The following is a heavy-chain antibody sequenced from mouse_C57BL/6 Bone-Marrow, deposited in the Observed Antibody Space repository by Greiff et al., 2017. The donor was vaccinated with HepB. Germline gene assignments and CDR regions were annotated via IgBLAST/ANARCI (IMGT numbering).Heavy chain of an antibody. J-gene: IGHJ2*01. D-gene: IGHD2-5*01. CDR1: GYTFTSYG. CDR3: ARHSNHGY. Sequence: VQLQQSGAELARPGASVKLSCKASGYTFTSYGISWVKQRTGQGLEWIGEIYPRSGNTYYNEKFKGKATLTADKSSSTAYMELRSLTSEDSAVYFCARHSNHGYWGQGTTLTVSS. CDR2: IYPRSGNT. V-gene: IGHV1-81*01.